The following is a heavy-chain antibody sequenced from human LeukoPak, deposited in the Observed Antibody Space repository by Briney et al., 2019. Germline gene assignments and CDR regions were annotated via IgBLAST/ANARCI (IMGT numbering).Heavy chain of an antibody. J-gene: IGHJ4*02. CDR2: IKYDGSET. Sequence: PGGSLRFSCAASGFSFSSYWMSWVRQAPGKGLEWVANIKYDGSETYSVDSVKGRFTTSRDNAKNSLYLQMNSLRAEDTAIYYCARHIPIIYYFDNWGQGTLVTVSS. V-gene: IGHV3-7*05. D-gene: IGHD2-21*01. CDR1: GFSFSSYW. CDR3: ARHIPIIYYFDN.